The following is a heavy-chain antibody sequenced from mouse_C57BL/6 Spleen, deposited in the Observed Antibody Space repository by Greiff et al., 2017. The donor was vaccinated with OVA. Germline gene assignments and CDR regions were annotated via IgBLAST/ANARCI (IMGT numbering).Heavy chain of an antibody. Sequence: EVKLQESGGGLVKPGGSLKLSCAASGFTFSSYAMSWVRQTPEKRLEWVATISDGGSYTYYPDNVKGRFTISRDNAKNNLYLQMSHLKSEDTAMYYCARDGDYYGSSPFAYWGQGTLVTVSA. CDR1: GFTFSSYA. CDR2: ISDGGSYT. J-gene: IGHJ3*01. D-gene: IGHD1-1*01. V-gene: IGHV5-4*01. CDR3: ARDGDYYGSSPFAY.